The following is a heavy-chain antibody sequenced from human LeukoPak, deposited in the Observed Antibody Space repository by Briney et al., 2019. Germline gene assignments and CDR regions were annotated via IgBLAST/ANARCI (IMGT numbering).Heavy chain of an antibody. D-gene: IGHD3-22*01. CDR3: ARHPTYYYDSSGYSY. CDR2: INHSGST. J-gene: IGHJ4*02. CDR1: DGSFSGYY. V-gene: IGHV4-34*01. Sequence: SETLLLTCAVYDGSFSGYYWSWIGQPPGKGLEWIGEINHSGSTNYNPSLKSRVTISVDTSKNQFSLKLSSVTAADTAVYYCARHPTYYYDSSGYSYWGQGTLVTVSS.